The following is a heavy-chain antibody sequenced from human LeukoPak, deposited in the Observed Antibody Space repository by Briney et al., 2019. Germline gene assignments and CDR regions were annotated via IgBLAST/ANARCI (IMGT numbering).Heavy chain of an antibody. J-gene: IGHJ3*02. CDR2: IYYSGST. CDR1: GGSISSSSYY. CDR3: ARETYYYDSSGYYSDAFDI. Sequence: SETLSLACTVSGGSISSSSYYWGWIRQPPGKGLEWIGSIYYSGSTYYNPSLKSRVTISVDTSKNQFSLKLSSVTAADTAVYYCARETYYYDSSGYYSDAFDIWGQGTMVTVSS. V-gene: IGHV4-39*07. D-gene: IGHD3-22*01.